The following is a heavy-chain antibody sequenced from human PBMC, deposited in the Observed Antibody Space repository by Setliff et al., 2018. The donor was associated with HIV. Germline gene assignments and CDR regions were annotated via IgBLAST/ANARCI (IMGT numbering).Heavy chain of an antibody. CDR3: ARGKPALSGYVFDN. V-gene: IGHV3-64*02. D-gene: IGHD3-9*01. CDR2: ISDSGDNT. J-gene: IGHJ4*02. Sequence: GESLKISCAASGFTFSSFAMYWVRQTPGKELEFVSAISDSGDNTYFADSVKGRFTISRDNSRNTLFLQMDNVRAEDTAVYFCARGKPALSGYVFDNWGQGILVTVSS. CDR1: GFTFSSFA.